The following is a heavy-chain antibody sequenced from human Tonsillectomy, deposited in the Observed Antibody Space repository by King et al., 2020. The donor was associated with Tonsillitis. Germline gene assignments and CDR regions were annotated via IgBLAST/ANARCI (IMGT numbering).Heavy chain of an antibody. Sequence: VQLVESGGGLVQPGGSLRLSCSASGFTFSSYAMHWVRQAPGKGLEYVSAISSNGGSTYYADSVKGGFTISRDNSKNTLYLQMSSLRAEDTAVYYCVKGGYGSGSYYNSFDYWGQGTLVTVSS. D-gene: IGHD3-10*01. V-gene: IGHV3-64D*06. CDR2: ISSNGGST. J-gene: IGHJ4*02. CDR1: GFTFSSYA. CDR3: VKGGYGSGSYYNSFDY.